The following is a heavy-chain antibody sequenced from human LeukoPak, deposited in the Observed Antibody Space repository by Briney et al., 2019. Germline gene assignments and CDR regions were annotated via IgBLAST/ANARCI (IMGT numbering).Heavy chain of an antibody. CDR3: VRVGRSLHWNPDF. Sequence: SETLSLTCTVSGGSMSDYYWGCIRQPPGKGLELIGYISYSGKSNSNPSLKSRVTMSVDMSKNQFSLKLASVTAADTAVYYCVRVGRSLHWNPDFWGLGTLVTVSS. V-gene: IGHV4-59*01. J-gene: IGHJ4*02. CDR2: ISYSGKS. D-gene: IGHD1-1*01. CDR1: GGSMSDYY.